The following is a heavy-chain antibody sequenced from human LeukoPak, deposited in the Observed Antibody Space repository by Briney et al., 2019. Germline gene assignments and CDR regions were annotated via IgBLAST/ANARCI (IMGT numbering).Heavy chain of an antibody. CDR3: AREELGYNKGRDWYFDL. CDR2: INPNSGGT. CDR1: GYTFTGYY. J-gene: IGHJ2*01. D-gene: IGHD1-1*01. V-gene: IGHV1-2*02. Sequence: EASVKVSCKASGYTFTGYYMHWVRQAPGQGLEWMGWINPNSGGTNYAQKFQGRVTMTRDTSISTAYMELSRLRSDDTAVYYCAREELGYNKGRDWYFDLWGRGTLVTVSS.